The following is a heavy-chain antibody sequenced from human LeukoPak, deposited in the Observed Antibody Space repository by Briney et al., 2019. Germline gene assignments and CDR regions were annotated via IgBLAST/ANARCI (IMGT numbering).Heavy chain of an antibody. CDR2: ISAYNGNT. Sequence: ASVKVSCKASGYTFTGYGISWVRQAPGQGLEWMGWISAYNGNTNYAQKLQGRVTMNTDTSTSTAYMELRSLRSDDTDGYYCARDFIAAAELPNDYYGMDVWARGTSVSVSS. CDR3: ARDFIAAAELPNDYYGMDV. J-gene: IGHJ6*02. V-gene: IGHV1-18*01. CDR1: GYTFTGYG. D-gene: IGHD6-13*01.